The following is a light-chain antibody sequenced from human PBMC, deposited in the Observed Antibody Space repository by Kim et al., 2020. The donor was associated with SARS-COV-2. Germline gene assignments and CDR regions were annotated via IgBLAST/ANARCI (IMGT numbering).Light chain of an antibody. CDR1: KLGDKY. CDR2: HDS. CDR3: QAWDSSTHNYV. J-gene: IGLJ1*01. Sequence: QTAIITCSGYKLGDKYVSRAQQKPCHCTVRVIYHDSPRPSGIPERLAGSNSGNTATLTIGGTQAMDDADYYCQAWDSSTHNYVFGAGTKVTAL. V-gene: IGLV3-1*01.